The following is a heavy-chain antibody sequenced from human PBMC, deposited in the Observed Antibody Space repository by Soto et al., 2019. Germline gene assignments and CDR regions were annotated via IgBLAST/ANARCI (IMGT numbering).Heavy chain of an antibody. CDR3: AKGAVAGSRYFDY. CDR2: ISGSGGST. J-gene: IGHJ4*02. CDR1: GFTFSSYA. D-gene: IGHD6-19*01. V-gene: IGHV3-23*01. Sequence: GGSLRLSCAASGFTFSSYAMSWVRQAPGKGLEWVSAISGSGGSTYYADCVKGRFTISRDNSNNTLYLQMNSLTAEDTAVNYCAKGAVAGSRYFDYWGQGTLVTVSS.